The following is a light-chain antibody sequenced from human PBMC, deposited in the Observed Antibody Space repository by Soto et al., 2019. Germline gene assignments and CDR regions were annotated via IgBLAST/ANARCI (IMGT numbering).Light chain of an antibody. V-gene: IGKV3-20*01. CDR3: QQYYSYPRT. Sequence: EIVLTQSPGTLSLSPGERATLSCRASQSISSSYLAWYQQKLGQAPRLLIYGASSRATGIPDRFSGSGSGTDFTLTISRLEPEDFATYYCQQYYSYPRTFGQGTKVEIK. CDR1: QSISSSY. CDR2: GAS. J-gene: IGKJ1*01.